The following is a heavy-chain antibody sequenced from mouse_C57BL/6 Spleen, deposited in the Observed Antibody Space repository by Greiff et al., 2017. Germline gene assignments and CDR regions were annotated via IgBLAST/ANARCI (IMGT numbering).Heavy chain of an antibody. D-gene: IGHD3-2*02. CDR3: ARREGTAQATEYYAMDY. CDR1: GYTFTSYW. J-gene: IGHJ4*01. Sequence: QVQLQQPGAELVKPGASVKLSCKASGYTFTSYWMHWVKQRPGRGLEWIGRIDPNSGGTKYNEKFKSKATLTVDKPSSTAYMQLSSLTSEDSAVYYCARREGTAQATEYYAMDYWGQGTSVTVSS. V-gene: IGHV1-72*01. CDR2: IDPNSGGT.